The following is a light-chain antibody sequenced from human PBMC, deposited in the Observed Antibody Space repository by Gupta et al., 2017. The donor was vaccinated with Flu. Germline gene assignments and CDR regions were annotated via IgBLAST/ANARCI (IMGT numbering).Light chain of an antibody. CDR2: DDV. J-gene: IGLJ2*01. CDR1: NMGGRS. Sequence: GGNNMGGRSVHWYQLKPGQAPVLVVYDDVDRPSGIPERISGSNSGNTATLTISRVEAGDEADYYCQVWDSSSDLVVFGGGTKLTVL. CDR3: QVWDSSSDLVV. V-gene: IGLV3-21*02.